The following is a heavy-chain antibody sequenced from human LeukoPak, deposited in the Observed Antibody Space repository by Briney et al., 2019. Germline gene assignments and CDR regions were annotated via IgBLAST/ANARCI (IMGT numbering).Heavy chain of an antibody. CDR1: GFTFSSYG. D-gene: IGHD6-13*01. CDR2: IWYDGSNK. Sequence: PGGSLRLSCAASGFTFSSYGMHWVRQAPGKGLEWVAVIWYDGSNKYYADSVKGRFTISRDNSKNTLYLQMNSLRAEDTAVYYCARDEYSSSWYRFYYYYGMDVWGQGTTVTVSS. CDR3: ARDEYSSSWYRFYYYYGMDV. V-gene: IGHV3-33*08. J-gene: IGHJ6*02.